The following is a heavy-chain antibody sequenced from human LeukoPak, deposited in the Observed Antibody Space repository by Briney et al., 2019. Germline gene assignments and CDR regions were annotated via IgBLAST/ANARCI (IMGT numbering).Heavy chain of an antibody. D-gene: IGHD3-10*01. CDR2: ISGSGSST. J-gene: IGHJ4*02. V-gene: IGHV3-23*01. Sequence: QAGGSLRLSCAASGFTFSNYAMSWVRQAPGKGLEWVSAISGSGSSTYYADSVKGRFTISRDNSKNTLCLQMNSLKAEDTAVYYCAKTTAGVASPLYWGQGALVTVSS. CDR3: AKTTAGVASPLY. CDR1: GFTFSNYA.